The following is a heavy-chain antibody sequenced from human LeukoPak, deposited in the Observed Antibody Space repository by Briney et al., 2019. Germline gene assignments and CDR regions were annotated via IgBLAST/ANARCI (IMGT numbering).Heavy chain of an antibody. D-gene: IGHD1-26*01. CDR2: ISGSGGST. V-gene: IGHV3-23*01. Sequence: GGSLRLSCAASGFTFSSYGMHWVRQAPGKGLEWVSAISGSGGSTYYADSVKGRFTISRDNSKNTLYLQMNSLRAEDTAVYYCAKEKSGSYYVAFDYWGQGTLVTVSS. CDR1: GFTFSSYG. J-gene: IGHJ4*02. CDR3: AKEKSGSYYVAFDY.